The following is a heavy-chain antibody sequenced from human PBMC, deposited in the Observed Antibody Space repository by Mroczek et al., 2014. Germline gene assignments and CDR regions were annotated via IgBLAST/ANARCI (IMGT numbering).Heavy chain of an antibody. CDR1: GFTFDDYA. D-gene: IGHD6-19*01. CDR3: AKDKDIAVAAELDY. CDR2: ISWNSGSI. V-gene: IGHV3-9*01. J-gene: IGHJ4*02. Sequence: VQLVQSGGGLVQPGRSLRLSCAASGFTFDDYAMHWVRQAPGKGLEWVSGISWNSGSIGYADSVKGRFTISRDNAKNSLYLQMNSLRAEDTALYYCAKDKDIAVAAELDYWGQGTLVTVSS.